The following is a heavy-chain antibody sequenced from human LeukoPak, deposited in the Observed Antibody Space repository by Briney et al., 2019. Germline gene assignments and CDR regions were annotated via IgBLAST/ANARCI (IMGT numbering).Heavy chain of an antibody. D-gene: IGHD3-3*01. CDR3: ARIKAGFLEWLYQYYFDY. CDR1: GFTFNSYW. CDR2: IKQDGSEK. J-gene: IGHJ4*02. V-gene: IGHV3-7*03. Sequence: LSGGSLRLSCAASGFTFNSYWMSWVRQAPGKGLEWVANIKQDGSEKYYVDSVKGGFTISRDNAKNSLYLQMNSLRAEDTAVYYCARIKAGFLEWLYQYYFDYWGQGTLVTVSS.